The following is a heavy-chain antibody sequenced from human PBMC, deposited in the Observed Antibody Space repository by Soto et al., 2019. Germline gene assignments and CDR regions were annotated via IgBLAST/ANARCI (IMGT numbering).Heavy chain of an antibody. Sequence: SQTLSLTCAISVDSVSSNTAAWNWIRSSPSRGLEWLGRTYYRSNWRHDYGVSVKSRITVTPDTSKNHFSLQLNSVTPDDTAVYYCARGVAGSGFDLWGQGTMVTVSS. CDR1: VDSVSSNTAA. D-gene: IGHD6-19*01. V-gene: IGHV6-1*01. CDR3: ARGVAGSGFDL. J-gene: IGHJ4*02. CDR2: TYYRSNWRH.